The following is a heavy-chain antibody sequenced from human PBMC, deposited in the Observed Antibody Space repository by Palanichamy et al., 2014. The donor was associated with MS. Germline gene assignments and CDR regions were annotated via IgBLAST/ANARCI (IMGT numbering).Heavy chain of an antibody. CDR3: ARWGVSPKWNGVYYFDY. CDR1: GYIFTNYA. J-gene: IGHJ4*02. CDR2: ITVDNGNT. V-gene: IGHV1-3*01. D-gene: IGHD1-1*01. Sequence: QVQLVQSGAEVKKPGVSVKVSCTTSGYIFTNYAIHWVRQAPGQRPEWMGWITVDNGNTKYSETFQGRVIITRDTSATTVYMELSSLRSEDTAVYYCARWGVSPKWNGVYYFDYWGQGTLVTVSS.